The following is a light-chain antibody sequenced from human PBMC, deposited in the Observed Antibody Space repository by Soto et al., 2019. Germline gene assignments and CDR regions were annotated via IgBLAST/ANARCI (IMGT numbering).Light chain of an antibody. CDR2: GAS. J-gene: IGKJ5*01. CDR3: QQYGSSPIT. V-gene: IGKV3-20*01. Sequence: ENVLTQSPGTLSLSPGERATLSCRASQTVSSTYLAWYQQKPGQAPRLLIYGASSRATGIPDRFSGTVSGTDFTLTISRLEPEDFAVYYRQQYGSSPITFGQGTRLEIK. CDR1: QTVSSTY.